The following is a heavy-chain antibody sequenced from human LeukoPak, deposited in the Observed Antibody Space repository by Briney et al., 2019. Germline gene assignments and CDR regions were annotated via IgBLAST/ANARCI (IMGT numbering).Heavy chain of an antibody. D-gene: IGHD3-10*01. J-gene: IGHJ4*02. V-gene: IGHV1-46*03. CDR3: ARHGSGRYYPAEGRVDY. CDR2: INPSVGGT. CDR1: GYGFTSYY. Sequence: AASVKVSCKAFGYGFTSYYIHWVRQAPGQGLEWMGIINPSVGGTTYARKSQGRVTMTRDTSTSTVYMELGSLRSEDTAVYYCARHGSGRYYPAEGRVDYWGQGTLVTVSS.